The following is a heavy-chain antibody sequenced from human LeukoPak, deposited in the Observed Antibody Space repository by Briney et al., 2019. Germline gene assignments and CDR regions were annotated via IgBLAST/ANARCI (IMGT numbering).Heavy chain of an antibody. J-gene: IGHJ5*01. CDR2: IGPSDSYT. CDR3: ARHLDTGYNKEFDS. V-gene: IGHV5-10-1*01. CDR1: GYSFTIYW. D-gene: IGHD5-24*01. Sequence: GESLKISCKGSGYSFTIYWISWVRQMPGKGLEWMGRIGPSDSYTNYSPSFQGHVTISADKSLSTAYLQWSSLKASDTAMYYCARHLDTGYNKEFDSWGQGTLVTVSS.